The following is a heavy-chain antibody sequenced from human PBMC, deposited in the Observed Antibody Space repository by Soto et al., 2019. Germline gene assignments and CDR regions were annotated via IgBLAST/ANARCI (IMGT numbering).Heavy chain of an antibody. Sequence: SETLSLTCTVSRGSISSYYWSWIRQPPGKGLEWIGYIHYSGSTNYNPSLKSRVTISVDTSKNQFSLNLNSVTAADTAVYYCATSRGAASNFDSWGQGTLVTVSS. V-gene: IGHV4-59*01. J-gene: IGHJ4*02. CDR3: ATSRGAASNFDS. CDR2: IHYSGST. D-gene: IGHD1-26*01. CDR1: RGSISSYY.